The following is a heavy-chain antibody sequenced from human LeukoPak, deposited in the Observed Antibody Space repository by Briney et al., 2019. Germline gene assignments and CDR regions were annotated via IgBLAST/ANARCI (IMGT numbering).Heavy chain of an antibody. V-gene: IGHV3-21*06. J-gene: IGHJ3*02. CDR2: TDTSGRYV. CDR3: ARGRSITLLRGVAMSDGFDI. Sequence: GGSLRLSCAASGFTFSNYGMNWVRQAPGKGLEWVSFTDTSGRYVYYGDSVKGRFTISRDNAKNLLFLQMNGLRAEDTALYYCARGRSITLLRGVAMSDGFDIWGQGAMVAVSS. CDR1: GFTFSNYG. D-gene: IGHD3-10*01.